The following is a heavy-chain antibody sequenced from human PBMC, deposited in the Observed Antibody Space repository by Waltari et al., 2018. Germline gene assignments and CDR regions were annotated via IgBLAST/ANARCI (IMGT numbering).Heavy chain of an antibody. Sequence: EVQLLESGGGLAQPGGSLRLSCAASGFTFSSYAMNWVRQAPGKGLEWVSSITTSGDNTYYADSVKGRFTISRDNSKNTLYLQKNSLRAEDTAVYYCAAYITSRRGAFDFWGQGTMVTVSS. D-gene: IGHD1-1*01. CDR2: ITTSGDNT. V-gene: IGHV3-23*01. J-gene: IGHJ3*01. CDR3: AAYITSRRGAFDF. CDR1: GFTFSSYA.